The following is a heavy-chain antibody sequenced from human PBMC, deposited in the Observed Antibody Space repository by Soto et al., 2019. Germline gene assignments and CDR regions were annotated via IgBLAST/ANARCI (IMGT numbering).Heavy chain of an antibody. CDR1: GFTFSTQA. D-gene: IGHD3-3*01. CDR2: ISGSAGST. CDR3: AKDPVYDFWSGYLEDVFDI. Sequence: PGGSLRLSCAASGFTFSTQAMSWVRRAPGKGLDWVSGISGSAGSTYYADSVKGRFTISRDNSKNTLYLQMTSLRAEDTAVYYCAKDPVYDFWSGYLEDVFDIWGQGTMVTVSS. V-gene: IGHV3-23*01. J-gene: IGHJ3*02.